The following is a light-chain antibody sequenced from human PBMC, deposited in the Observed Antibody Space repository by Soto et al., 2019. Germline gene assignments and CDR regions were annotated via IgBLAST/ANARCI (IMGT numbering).Light chain of an antibody. CDR2: AAS. Sequence: DIQMTQSPSSLSASVGDRVTITCRASQGISNYLAWYQQKPGKVPKLLIYAASTLQSGVPSRFSGSGSGTDFTLTNSSRRPKDVATNNCQNNNGAQSPSGPGTKVKSN. V-gene: IGKV1-27*01. J-gene: IGKJ3*01. CDR3: QNNNGAQSP. CDR1: QGISNY.